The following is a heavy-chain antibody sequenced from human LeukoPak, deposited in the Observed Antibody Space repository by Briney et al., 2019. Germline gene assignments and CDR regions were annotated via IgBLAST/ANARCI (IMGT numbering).Heavy chain of an antibody. CDR1: GFTFSDYW. CDR3: ARGMHV. J-gene: IGHJ6*02. V-gene: IGHV3-7*01. CDR2: MKQDGSEI. Sequence: PGGSLRLSCVGSGFTFSDYWMTWVRQAPGKGLEWVANMKQDGSEIYHVGSVKGRFTISRDNARNLLYLQMNSLRAEDTAVYYCARGMHVWGQGTTVTVSS.